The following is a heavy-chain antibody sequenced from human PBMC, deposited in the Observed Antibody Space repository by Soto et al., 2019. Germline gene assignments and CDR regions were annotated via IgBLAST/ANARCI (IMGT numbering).Heavy chain of an antibody. J-gene: IGHJ4*02. CDR2: ISGSGGST. CDR3: AKDPEYCSGGSCYSPGLSYFDY. Sequence: EVQLLESGGGLVQPGGSLRLSCAASGFTFSSYAMSWVRQAPGKGLEWVSAISGSGGSTYYADSVKGRFTISRDNSKATLYLQMNSLRAEDTAVYYCAKDPEYCSGGSCYSPGLSYFDYWGQGTLVTVSS. D-gene: IGHD2-15*01. V-gene: IGHV3-23*01. CDR1: GFTFSSYA.